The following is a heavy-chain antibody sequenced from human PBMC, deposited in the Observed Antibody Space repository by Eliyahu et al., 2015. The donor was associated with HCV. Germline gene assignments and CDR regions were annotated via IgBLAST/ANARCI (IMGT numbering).Heavy chain of an antibody. CDR1: GFSFRNYA. V-gene: IGHV3-30*09. CDR2: ISYDGRST. CDR3: TRETNAFDI. D-gene: IGHD1/OR15-1a*01. J-gene: IGHJ3*02. Sequence: QVQLVESGGGVVQPGRSLRLSCAASGFSFRNYAMHWVRQAPGKGLEWIKFISYDGRSTWEADSVKGRFAISRDNSKNTLYLQMNSLRTEDTAVYYCTRETNAFDIWGHGTMVTVSS.